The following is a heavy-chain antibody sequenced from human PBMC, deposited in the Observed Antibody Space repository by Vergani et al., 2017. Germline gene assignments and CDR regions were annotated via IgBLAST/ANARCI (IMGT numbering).Heavy chain of an antibody. J-gene: IGHJ3*02. D-gene: IGHD3-9*01. CDR3: AREGYYDILTGYCDAFDI. V-gene: IGHV1-3*01. Sequence: QVQLVQSGAEVKKPGASVKVSCKASGYILTSYAMHWVRQAPGQRLEWMGCINAGNGNTEYSQRFQGRVTITRDTSASTAYMELSSLRSEDTAVYYCAREGYYDILTGYCDAFDIWGQGTMVTVSS. CDR2: INAGNGNT. CDR1: GYILTSYA.